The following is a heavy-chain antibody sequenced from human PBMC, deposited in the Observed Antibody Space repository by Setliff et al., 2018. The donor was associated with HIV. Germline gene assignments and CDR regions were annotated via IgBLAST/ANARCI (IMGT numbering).Heavy chain of an antibody. CDR1: GGSVSSTTYF. J-gene: IGHJ5*02. Sequence: SETLSLTCTVSGGSVSSTTYFWGWIRQAPGKGLQWIGRIYTSGSTNYNPSLKSRLSMSIDTSKNHFSLRLTSVTAADTAVYYCARDLPELTGRSFDPWGQGIQVTVSS. V-gene: IGHV4-39*07. CDR2: IYTSGST. CDR3: ARDLPELTGRSFDP. D-gene: IGHD7-27*01.